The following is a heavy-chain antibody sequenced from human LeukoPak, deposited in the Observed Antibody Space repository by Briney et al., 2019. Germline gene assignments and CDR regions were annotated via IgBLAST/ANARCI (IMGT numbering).Heavy chain of an antibody. CDR3: ARDPPDGGVIVQGAFDI. Sequence: SETLSLTCTVSGGSISSSSYYWGWIRQPPGKGLEWIGSIYYSGSTYYNPSLKSRVTISVDTSKNQFSLKLSSVTAADTAVYYCARDPPDGGVIVQGAFDIWGQGTMVTVSS. J-gene: IGHJ3*02. V-gene: IGHV4-39*02. D-gene: IGHD3-16*02. CDR2: IYYSGST. CDR1: GGSISSSSYY.